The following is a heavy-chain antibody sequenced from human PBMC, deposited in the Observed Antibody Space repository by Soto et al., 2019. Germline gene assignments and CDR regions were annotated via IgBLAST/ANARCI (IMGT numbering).Heavy chain of an antibody. D-gene: IGHD5-12*01. CDR2: IHHSGST. CDR3: ASSSGYVPGGY. Sequence: SETLSLTCAVSGYPISSGYYWGWIRQPPGKGLEWIGIIHHSGSTYYNPSLRSRITISVDTSKNQFSLKMPSVTAADKAVYYCASSSGYVPGGYWGQGILVTVSS. CDR1: GYPISSGYY. V-gene: IGHV4-38-2*01. J-gene: IGHJ4*02.